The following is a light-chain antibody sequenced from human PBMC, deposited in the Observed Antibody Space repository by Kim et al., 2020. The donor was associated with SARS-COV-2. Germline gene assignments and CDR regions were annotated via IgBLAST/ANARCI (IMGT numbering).Light chain of an antibody. CDR3: QTWDASLYV. Sequence: SYELTQPPSVSVAPGKTATMTCGENDIGTKSVYWYQQRAGQAPVLVIYDSKYRPSGIPERFSGSNSGNTATLTISRVEAGDEADYYCQTWDASLYVFGTGTKVTVL. CDR2: DSK. CDR1: DIGTKS. J-gene: IGLJ1*01. V-gene: IGLV3-21*03.